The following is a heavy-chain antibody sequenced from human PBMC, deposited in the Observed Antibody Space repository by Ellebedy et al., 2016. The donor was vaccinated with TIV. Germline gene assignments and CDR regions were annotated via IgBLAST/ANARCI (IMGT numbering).Heavy chain of an antibody. J-gene: IGHJ6*02. Sequence: MPGGSLRLSCTVSAGSISSSSYYWAWIRQPPGKGLEWIGTIYYSGSTYYNPSLKSRVTMSVDTSKNQFSLKLSSVTAADTAVYYCARDSEQLVEVYGMDVWGQGTTVTVSS. CDR2: IYYSGST. CDR1: AGSISSSSYY. V-gene: IGHV4-39*02. D-gene: IGHD6-6*01. CDR3: ARDSEQLVEVYGMDV.